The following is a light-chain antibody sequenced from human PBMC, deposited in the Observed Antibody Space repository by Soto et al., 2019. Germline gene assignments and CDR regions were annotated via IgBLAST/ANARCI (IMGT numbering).Light chain of an antibody. J-gene: IGLJ1*01. Sequence: QSVLTQPASVSGSPGQSITISCTGTSSNVGTRNFVSWYQQHPGKAPKIMIYQVTNRPSGVSNSFSGSKSGNTASLPISGLQAEDEADYYCSSYTDSTNYVFGTGTKVTVL. V-gene: IGLV2-14*01. CDR2: QVT. CDR3: SSYTDSTNYV. CDR1: SSNVGTRNF.